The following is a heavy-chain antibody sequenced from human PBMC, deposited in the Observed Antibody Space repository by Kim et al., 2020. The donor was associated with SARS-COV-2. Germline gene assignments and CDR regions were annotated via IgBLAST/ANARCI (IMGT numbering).Heavy chain of an antibody. J-gene: IGHJ5*02. Sequence: GGSLRLSCVFSGFTLSRHWVHWVRQAPGKGLEWVSRISNQGDITTYADSVKGRFIVSRDNAENTLYLQMNSLRVDDTAVYYCTREIPGATGFDLWGQGFLVTV. CDR2: ISNQGDIT. V-gene: IGHV3-74*01. CDR3: TREIPGATGFDL. D-gene: IGHD2-21*01. CDR1: GFTLSRHW.